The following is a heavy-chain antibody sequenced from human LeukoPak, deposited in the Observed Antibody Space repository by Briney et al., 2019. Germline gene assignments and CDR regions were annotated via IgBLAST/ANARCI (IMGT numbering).Heavy chain of an antibody. CDR2: MNPNSGNT. CDR1: GYTFTNYD. V-gene: IGHV1-8*01. Sequence: RASVKVSRKASGYTFTNYDINWVRQATGQGLEWMGWMNPNSGNTGYAQKFQGRVTMTRNTSISTVYMELSSLRSEDTALYYCARDIAGATKGGWFDTWGQGTPVTVSS. D-gene: IGHD1-26*01. CDR3: ARDIAGATKGGWFDT. J-gene: IGHJ5*02.